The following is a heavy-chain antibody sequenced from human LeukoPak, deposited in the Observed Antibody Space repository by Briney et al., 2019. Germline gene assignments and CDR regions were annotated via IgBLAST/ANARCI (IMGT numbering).Heavy chain of an antibody. CDR1: GGSISSYY. Sequence: SETLSLTWTVSGGSISSYYWSWIRQPPGKGLEWIGYIYYSGSTNYNPSLKSRVTISVDTSKNQFSLKLSSVTAADTAVYYCARGGGMGHYYYYMDVWGKGTTVTVSS. CDR2: IYYSGST. CDR3: ARGGGMGHYYYYMDV. J-gene: IGHJ6*03. V-gene: IGHV4-59*01. D-gene: IGHD5-24*01.